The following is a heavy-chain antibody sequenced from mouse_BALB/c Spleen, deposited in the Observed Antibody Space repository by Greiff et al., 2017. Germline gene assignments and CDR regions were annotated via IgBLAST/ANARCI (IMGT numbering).Heavy chain of an antibody. CDR3: ARITTVVAGDY. Sequence: QVQLQQPGAELVKPGASVKLSCKASGYTFTSYWMHWVKQRPGQGLEWIGENNPSNGRTNYNEKFKSKATLTVDKSSSTAYMQLSSLTSEDSAVYYCARITTVVAGDYWGQGTTLTVSS. CDR2: NNPSNGRT. D-gene: IGHD1-1*01. CDR1: GYTFTSYW. J-gene: IGHJ2*01. V-gene: IGHV1S81*02.